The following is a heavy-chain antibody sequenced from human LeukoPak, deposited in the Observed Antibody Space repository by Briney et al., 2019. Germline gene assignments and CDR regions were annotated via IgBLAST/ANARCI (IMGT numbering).Heavy chain of an antibody. D-gene: IGHD3-22*01. CDR3: ARVPPDSSGYYISGDY. CDR2: INPSGGST. CDR1: GYTFPSYY. V-gene: IGHV1-46*01. Sequence: ASVKVSCKASGYTFPSYYMHWVRQAPGQGLEWMGIINPSGGSTSYAQKFQGRVTMTRDTSTSTVYMELSSLRSEDTAVYYCARVPPDSSGYYISGDYWGQGTLVTVSS. J-gene: IGHJ4*02.